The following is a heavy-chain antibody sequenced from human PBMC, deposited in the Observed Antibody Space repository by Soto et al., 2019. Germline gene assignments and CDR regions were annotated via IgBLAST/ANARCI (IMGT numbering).Heavy chain of an antibody. CDR2: LYYGRSA. J-gene: IGHJ1*01. Sequence: QVQLQESGPGLVKPSETLSLTCAVSGDSISSYYCMWIRQPPGKGLESIGYLYYGRSANYNPSLKSRVTLSVDTSTNQCSLTLSSXTAADXXXXXXXXXXXXXXXEXXGQXTXVTVSS. CDR1: GDSISSYY. CDR3: XXXXXXXXXEX. V-gene: IGHV4-59*01.